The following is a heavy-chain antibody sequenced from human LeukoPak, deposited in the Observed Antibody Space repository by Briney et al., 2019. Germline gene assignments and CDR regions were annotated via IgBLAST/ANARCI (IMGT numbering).Heavy chain of an antibody. CDR2: ISAYNGNT. J-gene: IGHJ4*02. Sequence: GASVKVSCKASGYTFTSYGITWVRQAPGQGLEWMGWISAYNGNTNYAQKLQGRVTMTTDTSTSTAYMELRSLRSDDTAIYYCAREDSDYGDYIRLDYWGQGTPVTVSS. V-gene: IGHV1-18*04. CDR1: GYTFTSYG. D-gene: IGHD4-17*01. CDR3: AREDSDYGDYIRLDY.